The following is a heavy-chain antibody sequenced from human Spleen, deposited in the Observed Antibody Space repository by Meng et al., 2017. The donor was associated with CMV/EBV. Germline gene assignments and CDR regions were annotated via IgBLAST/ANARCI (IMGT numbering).Heavy chain of an antibody. CDR1: GGSISSYY. J-gene: IGHJ4*02. CDR3: ARSGSSPSTFIDY. D-gene: IGHD6-6*01. V-gene: IGHV4-59*01. CDR2: IYYSGST. Sequence: SETLSLTCTVSGGSISSYYWSWIRQPPGKGLEWIGYIYYSGSTNYNPSLKSRVTISVDTSKNHFSLTLSSVTAADTAVYYCARSGSSPSTFIDYWGQGTLVTVSS.